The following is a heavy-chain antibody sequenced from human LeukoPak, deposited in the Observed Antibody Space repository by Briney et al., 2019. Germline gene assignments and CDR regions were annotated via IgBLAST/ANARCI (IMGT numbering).Heavy chain of an antibody. D-gene: IGHD3-10*01. CDR2: IYSGGST. Sequence: GGSLRLSCAASGFTVSSNYMSWVRQAPGKGLEWVSVIYSGGSTYYADSVKGRFTISRDNAKNSLYLQMNSLRAEDTAVYYCARDYITMVRGVSDYWGQGTLVTVSS. V-gene: IGHV3-53*01. J-gene: IGHJ4*02. CDR1: GFTVSSNY. CDR3: ARDYITMVRGVSDY.